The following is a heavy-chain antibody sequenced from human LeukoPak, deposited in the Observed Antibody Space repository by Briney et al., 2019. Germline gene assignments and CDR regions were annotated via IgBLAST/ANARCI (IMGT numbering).Heavy chain of an antibody. J-gene: IGHJ3*02. V-gene: IGHV1-46*01. Sequence: ASVTVSCKASGYTFISYYMHWVRQAPGQGLEWMGLINPSGGSTSYAQKFQGRVTMTRDMSTSTVYMELSSLRSEDTAVYYCARGQSYYDSSAYYYEGDAFDIWGQGTMVTVSS. CDR1: GYTFISYY. CDR2: INPSGGST. CDR3: ARGQSYYDSSAYYYEGDAFDI. D-gene: IGHD3-22*01.